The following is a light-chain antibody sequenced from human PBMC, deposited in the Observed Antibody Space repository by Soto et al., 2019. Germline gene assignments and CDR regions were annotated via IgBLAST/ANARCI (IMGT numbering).Light chain of an antibody. CDR3: QQLHNYPLT. CDR2: DAS. V-gene: IGKV1D-13*01. Sequence: IQMTQSPSTLSASVGDRVTITCRASQGIISALAWYQQKPGEPPKVLIYDASSLESGVPSRFSGSGSGTDFNLTISSLQPEDFATYYCQQLHNYPLTFGQGTRLEIK. CDR1: QGIISA. J-gene: IGKJ5*01.